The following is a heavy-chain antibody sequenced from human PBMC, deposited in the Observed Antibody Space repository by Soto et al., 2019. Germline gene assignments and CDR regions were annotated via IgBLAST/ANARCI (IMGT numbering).Heavy chain of an antibody. CDR3: ERYKIYYYDSSGYYDAFDI. CDR2: IYYSGST. V-gene: IGHV4-59*01. CDR1: GGSIRIYY. Sequence: ETLCPTCPVPGGSIRIYYWSWIRQPPGKGLEWIGYIYYSGSTNYNPYLKSRVTISVDTSKNQFSLKLSSVTAADTAVYYCERYKIYYYDSSGYYDAFDIWGQGKKVTV. D-gene: IGHD3-22*01. J-gene: IGHJ3*02.